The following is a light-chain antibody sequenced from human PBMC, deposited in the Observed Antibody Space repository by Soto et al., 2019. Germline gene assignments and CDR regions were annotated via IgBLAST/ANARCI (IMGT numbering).Light chain of an antibody. CDR3: CSYAGSSFGV. J-gene: IGLJ3*02. CDR1: SSDVGGYNY. V-gene: IGLV2-11*01. CDR2: DVS. Sequence: QSALTQPRSVSGSPGQSVTISCTGTSSDVGGYNYVSWYQQHPGKAPKLMIYDVSKRPSGVPDRFSGSKSGNTASLTISGRQAEDEADYYCCSYAGSSFGVFGGGTKLTVL.